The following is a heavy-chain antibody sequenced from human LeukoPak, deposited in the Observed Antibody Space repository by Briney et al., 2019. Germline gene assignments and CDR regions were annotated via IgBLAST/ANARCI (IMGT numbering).Heavy chain of an antibody. CDR3: ARASGGKGRLYSSWGRWFDP. D-gene: IGHD1-26*01. CDR2: INHSGST. CDR1: GGSFSGYY. J-gene: IGHJ5*02. V-gene: IGHV4-34*01. Sequence: KSSETLSLTCAVYGGSFSGYYWSWIRQPPGKGLEWIGEINHSGSTNYNPSLKSRVTISVDTSKNQFSLKLSSVTAADTAVYYCARASGGKGRLYSSWGRWFDPWGQGTLVTVSS.